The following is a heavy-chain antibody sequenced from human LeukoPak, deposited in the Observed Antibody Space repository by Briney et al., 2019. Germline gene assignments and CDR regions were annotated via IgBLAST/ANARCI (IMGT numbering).Heavy chain of an antibody. CDR1: GFTFSTYG. V-gene: IGHV3-30*02. D-gene: IGHD7-27*01. CDR2: IRYDGSNK. CDR3: AKDGGLGIRVWYFDL. Sequence: PGGSLRLSCAASGFTFSTYGMHWVRQAPGKGLEWVAFIRYDGSNKYYADSVKGRFTISRDNSKNTLYLQMNSLRAEDTAVYYCAKDGGLGIRVWYFDLWGRGTLVTVSS. J-gene: IGHJ2*01.